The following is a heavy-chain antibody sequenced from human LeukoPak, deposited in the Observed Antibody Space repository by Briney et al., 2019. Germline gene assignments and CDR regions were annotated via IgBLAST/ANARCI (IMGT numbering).Heavy chain of an antibody. CDR2: INHSGST. D-gene: IGHD3-16*01. CDR1: GGSFSGYY. J-gene: IGHJ4*02. CDR3: ARDGYVSSCDY. Sequence: PSETLSLTCAVYGGSFSGYYWSWTRQPPGKGLEWIGEINHSGSTNYNPSLKSRVTISVDTSKNQFSLKLSSVTAADTAVYYCARDGYVSSCDYWGQGTLVTVSS. V-gene: IGHV4-34*01.